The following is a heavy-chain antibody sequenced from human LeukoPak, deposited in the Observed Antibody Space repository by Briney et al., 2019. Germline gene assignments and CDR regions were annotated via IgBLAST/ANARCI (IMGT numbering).Heavy chain of an antibody. CDR2: IKQDGGDK. D-gene: IGHD3-9*01. Sequence: GGSLRLSCAASGFTFSSYGMHWVRQAPGKGLEWVANIKQDGGDKNYVDSVKGRFTISRDNVKKSLYLQMNSLRADDTAVYYCARDLPDILAGYSDDAFDIWGQGTMVTVSS. V-gene: IGHV3-7*03. CDR3: ARDLPDILAGYSDDAFDI. CDR1: GFTFSSYG. J-gene: IGHJ3*02.